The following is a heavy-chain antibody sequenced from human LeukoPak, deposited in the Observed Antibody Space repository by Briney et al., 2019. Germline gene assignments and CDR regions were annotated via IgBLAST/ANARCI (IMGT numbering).Heavy chain of an antibody. D-gene: IGHD3-9*01. CDR2: IYTSGST. J-gene: IGHJ3*02. V-gene: IGHV4-4*09. Sequence: SETLSLTCTVSGGSISSYYWSWIRQPPGKGLEWIGYIYTSGSTNYNPSLKSRATISVDTSKNQFSLKLSSVTAADTAVYYCARHRAYYDILTGYYRENAFGIWGQGTMVTVSS. CDR3: ARHRAYYDILTGYYRENAFGI. CDR1: GGSISSYY.